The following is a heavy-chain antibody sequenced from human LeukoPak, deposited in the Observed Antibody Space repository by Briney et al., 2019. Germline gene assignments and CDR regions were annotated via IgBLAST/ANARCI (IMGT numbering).Heavy chain of an antibody. J-gene: IGHJ5*02. CDR1: GYTFTSYD. CDR3: ARMSRGAVAAFWFDP. CDR2: ISAYNGNT. D-gene: IGHD2-15*01. V-gene: IGHV1-18*01. Sequence: ASVKVSCKASGYTFTSYDINWVRQAPGQGLEWMGWISAYNGNTNYAQKLQGRVTMTTDTSTSTAYMELRSLRSDDTAVYYCARMSRGAVAAFWFDPWGQGTLVTVSS.